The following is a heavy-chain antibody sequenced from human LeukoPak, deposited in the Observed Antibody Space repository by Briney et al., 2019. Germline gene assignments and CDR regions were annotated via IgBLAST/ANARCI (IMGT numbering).Heavy chain of an antibody. Sequence: TGGSLRLSCAASGFTFSSYTMNWVRQAPGKGLEWVSSIISSGSYIYYADSVKGRFTISRDNAKNSLYLQMNSLRAEDTAVYYCARDFGGYCTRSNCYLGHLDYWGQGTLVTVSS. D-gene: IGHD2-2*01. CDR2: IISSGSYI. V-gene: IGHV3-21*03. J-gene: IGHJ4*02. CDR1: GFTFSSYT. CDR3: ARDFGGYCTRSNCYLGHLDY.